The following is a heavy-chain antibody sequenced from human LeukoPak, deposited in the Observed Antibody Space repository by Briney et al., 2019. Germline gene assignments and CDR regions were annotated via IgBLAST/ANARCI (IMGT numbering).Heavy chain of an antibody. D-gene: IGHD3-22*01. CDR1: GYSISSGYY. CDR3: ARRQSGYRDY. V-gene: IGHV4-38-2*01. Sequence: SETLSLTCAVSGYSISSGYYWGWIRQPPGKGLEWIGNIYHSGSTYYNPSLKSRVTISVDTSKNQFSLNLTSVTAADTAVYYRARRQSGYRDYWGQGTLVTVSS. J-gene: IGHJ4*02. CDR2: IYHSGST.